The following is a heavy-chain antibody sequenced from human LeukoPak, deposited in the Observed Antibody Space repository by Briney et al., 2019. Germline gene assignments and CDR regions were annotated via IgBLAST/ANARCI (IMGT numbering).Heavy chain of an antibody. J-gene: IGHJ4*02. CDR3: AKDQRWESPHYLDS. D-gene: IGHD1-26*01. Sequence: PSETLSLTCAVYGGSFSGYYWSWIRQPPKKGLEWVSAIADSGGVTYYADSVKGRFTISRDNSKNTLYVQMNSLRDEDTAVYYCAKDQRWESPHYLDSWGQGTLVTVSS. V-gene: IGHV3-23*01. CDR2: IADSGGVT. CDR1: GGSFSGYY.